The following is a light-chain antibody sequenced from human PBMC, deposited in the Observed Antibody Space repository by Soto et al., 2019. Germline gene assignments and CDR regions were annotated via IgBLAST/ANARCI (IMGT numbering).Light chain of an antibody. V-gene: IGLV2-23*02. J-gene: IGLJ1*01. CDR3: CSYAGSYYV. CDR2: EVS. Sequence: QSALTQPASVSGSPGQSITISCTGTSSDVGSYSPVSWYQQHPGKAPKLMIYEVSKRPSGVSNRFSGSKSGNTASLTISGLQAEDEADYYCCSYAGSYYVFGTGTKVTVL. CDR1: SSDVGSYSP.